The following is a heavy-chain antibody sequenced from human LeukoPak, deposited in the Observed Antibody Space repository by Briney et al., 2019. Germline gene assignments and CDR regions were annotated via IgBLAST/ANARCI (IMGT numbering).Heavy chain of an antibody. Sequence: GRSLRLSCAASGFSFSIYGMHWVRQAPGKGLEWVAVIWYDGSNKNYADSVKGRFTISRDNSKNTLYLQMNSLRAEDTAVYYCARALIQVGAGDWFDPWGQGTLVTVSS. J-gene: IGHJ5*02. D-gene: IGHD1-26*01. CDR2: IWYDGSNK. CDR1: GFSFSIYG. CDR3: ARALIQVGAGDWFDP. V-gene: IGHV3-33*01.